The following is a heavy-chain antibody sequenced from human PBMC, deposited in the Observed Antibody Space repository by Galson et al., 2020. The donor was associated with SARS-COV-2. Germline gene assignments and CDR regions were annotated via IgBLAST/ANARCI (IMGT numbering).Heavy chain of an antibody. CDR2: IWYDGSNK. Sequence: GESLKISCAASGFTFSNYGLHWVRQAPGKGLEWVAVIWYDGSNKYYADSVKGRFTISRDNSKNTLYLQMNSLRAEDTAVYYCARDLPIFGVARGHNDAFDIWGQGTMVTVSS. J-gene: IGHJ3*02. D-gene: IGHD3-3*01. V-gene: IGHV3-33*01. CDR1: GFTFSNYG. CDR3: ARDLPIFGVARGHNDAFDI.